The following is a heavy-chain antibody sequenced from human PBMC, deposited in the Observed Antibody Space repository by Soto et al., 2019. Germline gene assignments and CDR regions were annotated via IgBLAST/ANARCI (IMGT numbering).Heavy chain of an antibody. CDR2: IDSGGRI. D-gene: IGHD3-10*01. J-gene: IGHJ4*02. CDR3: ARDGSDRPEEY. V-gene: IGHV3-66*01. CDR1: GFTVSNFY. Sequence: EVQLVESGGGLVQPGGSLRLSCAASGFTVSNFYMAWVRQATGKGLEWDSLIDSGGRISYADSVRGRFTTSRDNSNITMYLQMSSLRVEDTAVYYCARDGSDRPEEYWGQGTLVTVSS.